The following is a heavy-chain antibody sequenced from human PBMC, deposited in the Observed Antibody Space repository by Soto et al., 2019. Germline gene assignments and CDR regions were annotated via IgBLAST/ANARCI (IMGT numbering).Heavy chain of an antibody. Sequence: GGSLRLSCVGSGFTFANYAISWVRQAPGKGLEWVSGTRGSGGSPYFADSVRGRFTMSRDNSKNTLFLEMNSLRVEVTAVYYCAKGGYDYYHSLDVWGQGTTVTVSS. CDR1: GFTFANYA. J-gene: IGHJ6*02. V-gene: IGHV3-23*01. CDR3: AKGGYDYYHSLDV. CDR2: TRGSGGSP.